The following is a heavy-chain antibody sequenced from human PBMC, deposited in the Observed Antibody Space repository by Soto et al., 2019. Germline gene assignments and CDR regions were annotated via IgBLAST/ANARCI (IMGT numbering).Heavy chain of an antibody. Sequence: QVVESGGGFATPGKSVRLSCVGSGFDSTAAWMNWVRQAPGTGLEWVGRIKSKGSGETTDYSAPVKGRFTILRDDSKNTVYLQMYSLKTEDTAVYYCSKQRGPSRSFYYGLEVWGQGATVTVTS. D-gene: IGHD1-1*01. CDR1: GFDSTAAW. V-gene: IGHV3-15*07. J-gene: IGHJ6*01. CDR3: SKQRGPSRSFYYGLEV. CDR2: IKSKGSGETT.